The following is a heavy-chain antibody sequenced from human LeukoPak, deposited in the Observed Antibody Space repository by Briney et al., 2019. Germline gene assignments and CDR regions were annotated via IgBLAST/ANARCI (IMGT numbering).Heavy chain of an antibody. Sequence: SETLSLTCTVAGGSVSSGSYYWSWIRQPPGKGLECIGYIYYSGSTNYNPSLKSRVTISVDTSKNQFSLKLSSVTAADTAVYYCARDAYYYDSSGYYRGFDYWGQGTLVTVSS. CDR2: IYYSGST. D-gene: IGHD3-22*01. CDR1: GGSVSSGSYY. J-gene: IGHJ4*02. CDR3: ARDAYYYDSSGYYRGFDY. V-gene: IGHV4-61*01.